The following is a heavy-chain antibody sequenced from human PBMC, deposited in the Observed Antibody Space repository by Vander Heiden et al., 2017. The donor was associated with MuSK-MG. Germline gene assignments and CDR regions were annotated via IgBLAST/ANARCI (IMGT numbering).Heavy chain of an antibody. CDR1: GFTFSSYA. CDR3: AKFPEQQLVTDDY. Sequence: EVQLLESGGGLVQPGGSLRLSCAASGFTFSSYAMSWVRQAPGKGLEWVSATSGSGGSTYYADSVKGRFTISRDNSKNTLYLQMNSLRAEDTAVYYCAKFPEQQLVTDDYWGQGTLVTVSS. D-gene: IGHD6-13*01. J-gene: IGHJ4*02. V-gene: IGHV3-23*01. CDR2: TSGSGGST.